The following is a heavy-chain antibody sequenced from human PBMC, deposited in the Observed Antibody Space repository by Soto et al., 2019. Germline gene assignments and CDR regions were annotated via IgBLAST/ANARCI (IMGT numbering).Heavy chain of an antibody. CDR3: ARDLGLLKSMFDY. V-gene: IGHV3-21*01. CDR2: ISVSGDKI. Sequence: GGALRLSCLASGFSFNTFNMNWIRRAPGRCLESVASISVSGDKIYYGDSMQGRFTISRDNSKRSVFLDLNSLRVEVTAVYYWARDLGLLKSMFDYWGHGXLVTVSS. D-gene: IGHD2-8*01. CDR1: GFSFNTFN. J-gene: IGHJ4*01.